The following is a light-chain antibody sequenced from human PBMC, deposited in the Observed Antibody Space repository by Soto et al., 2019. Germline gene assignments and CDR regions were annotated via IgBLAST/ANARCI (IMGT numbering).Light chain of an antibody. CDR2: AES. J-gene: IGKJ4*01. CDR3: QQANTFPHT. Sequence: DIQMTQSPSSVSASVGDRVTITCLAFQRISIWLVWYQQTPGKGRTLLIYAESSLRTWVASRFTGNGFETDFTLTISSLQPEDFATYYCQQANTFPHTFGGGTKVDIK. V-gene: IGKV1-12*01. CDR1: QRISIW.